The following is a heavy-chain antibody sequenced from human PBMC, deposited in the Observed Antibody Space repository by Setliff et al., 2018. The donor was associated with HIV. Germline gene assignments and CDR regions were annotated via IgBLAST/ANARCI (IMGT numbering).Heavy chain of an antibody. CDR2: IYYSGST. V-gene: IGHV4-31*03. J-gene: IGHJ4*02. D-gene: IGHD6-19*01. CDR3: ARGATYRSGWHFDY. Sequence: SETLSLTCTVSGGSISSGDYYWSWIRQHPGKGLEWIGYIYYSGSTFYNPSLRSRVTISVDTSTNQFSLKLTSVTAADTAVYYCARGATYRSGWHFDYWGQGTLVTVS. CDR1: GGSISSGDYY.